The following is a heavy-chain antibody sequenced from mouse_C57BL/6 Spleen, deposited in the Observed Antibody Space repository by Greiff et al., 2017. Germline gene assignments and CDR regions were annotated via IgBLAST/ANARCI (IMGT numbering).Heavy chain of an antibody. CDR2: ISSGSSTI. Sequence: EVMLVESGGGLVKPGGSLKLSCAASGFTFSDYGMHWVRQAPEQGLEWVAYISSGSSTIYYADTVKGRFTISRDNAKNNLFLPMTRLRSEDTAMYYCAREGVTTVVATDAIEYWGQGPSVPVAS. CDR1: GFTFSDYG. D-gene: IGHD1-1*01. J-gene: IGHJ4*01. CDR3: AREGVTTVVATDAIEY. V-gene: IGHV5-17*01.